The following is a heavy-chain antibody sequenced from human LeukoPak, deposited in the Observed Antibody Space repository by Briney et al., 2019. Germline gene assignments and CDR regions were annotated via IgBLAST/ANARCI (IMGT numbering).Heavy chain of an antibody. D-gene: IGHD2-15*01. V-gene: IGHV1-8*01. CDR1: GYTFTSYD. J-gene: IGHJ4*02. Sequence: ASVKVSCKPAGYTFTSYDINWVRQATGQGREWMGWMNPNSGNTGYAQKFQGRVTMTRNTSISTTYMELSRLRSEDTDVYYCARRSQAGGIGIWYWGQGTLVTVSS. CDR2: MNPNSGNT. CDR3: ARRSQAGGIGIWY.